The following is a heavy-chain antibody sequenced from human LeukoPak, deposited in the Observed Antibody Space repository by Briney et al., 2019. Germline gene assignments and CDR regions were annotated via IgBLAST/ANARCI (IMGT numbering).Heavy chain of an antibody. D-gene: IGHD3-3*01. Sequence: PGGSLRLSCAASGFTFDDYAMHWVRQAPGKGLEWVSGISWNSGSIGYADSVKGRFTIPRDNAKNSLYLQMNSLRAEDTALYYCAKGRFLEWSHDAFDIWGQGTMVTVSS. CDR2: ISWNSGSI. CDR1: GFTFDDYA. J-gene: IGHJ3*02. V-gene: IGHV3-9*01. CDR3: AKGRFLEWSHDAFDI.